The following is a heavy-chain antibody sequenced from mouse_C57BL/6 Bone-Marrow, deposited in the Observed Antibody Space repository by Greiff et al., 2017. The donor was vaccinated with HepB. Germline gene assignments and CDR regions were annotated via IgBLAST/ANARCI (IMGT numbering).Heavy chain of an antibody. CDR2: IDPYDSYT. V-gene: IGHV1-69*01. D-gene: IGHD2-2*01. CDR1: GYTFTSYW. Sequence: QVQLQQPGAELVMPGASVKLSCKASGYTFTSYWMHWVKQRPGQGLEWIGEIDPYDSYTNYNQKFKGKSTLTVDKSSSTAYMQLSSLTSEDSAVYYCAREGYGDWFAYWGQGTLVTVSA. J-gene: IGHJ3*01. CDR3: AREGYGDWFAY.